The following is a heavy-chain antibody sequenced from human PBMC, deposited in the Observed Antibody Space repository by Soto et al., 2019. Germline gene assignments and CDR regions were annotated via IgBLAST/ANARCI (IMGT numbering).Heavy chain of an antibody. J-gene: IGHJ5*02. V-gene: IGHV4-34*01. CDR3: ARGGITGTTSLLDP. Sequence: SETLSLTCTVYGGSFSGYYWSWIRQPPGKGLEWIGEINHSGSTNYNPSLKSRVTISVDTSKNQFSLKLSSVTAADTAVYYCARGGITGTTSLLDPWGQGTLVTVSS. CDR2: INHSGST. D-gene: IGHD1-20*01. CDR1: GGSFSGYY.